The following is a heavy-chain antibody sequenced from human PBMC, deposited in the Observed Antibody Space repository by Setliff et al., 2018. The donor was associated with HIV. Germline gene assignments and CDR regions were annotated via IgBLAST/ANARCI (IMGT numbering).Heavy chain of an antibody. CDR3: ARGYCGGGICYSPNWLDP. D-gene: IGHD2-15*01. CDR2: MNPNSGNT. V-gene: IGHV1-8*02. Sequence: ASVKVSCKASGNTFSSYGITWVRQAPGQGLEWMGWMNPNSGNTGYAQKFQGRVTMTRNTSISTAYMEVRSLTSDDTAVYYCARGYCGGGICYSPNWLDPWGQGTLVTVSS. J-gene: IGHJ5*02. CDR1: GNTFSSYG.